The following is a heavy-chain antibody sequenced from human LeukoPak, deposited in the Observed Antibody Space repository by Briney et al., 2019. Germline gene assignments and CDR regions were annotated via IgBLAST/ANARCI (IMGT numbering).Heavy chain of an antibody. Sequence: GASVKVSCKASGYTFTSYGISWVRQAPGQGLEWMGWIGAYNGNTNYAQKLQGRVTMTTDTSTSTAYMELRSLRSDDTAVYYCARDLPDTAMVTPFDYWGQGTLVTVSS. CDR1: GYTFTSYG. D-gene: IGHD5-18*01. J-gene: IGHJ4*02. CDR3: ARDLPDTAMVTPFDY. V-gene: IGHV1-18*04. CDR2: IGAYNGNT.